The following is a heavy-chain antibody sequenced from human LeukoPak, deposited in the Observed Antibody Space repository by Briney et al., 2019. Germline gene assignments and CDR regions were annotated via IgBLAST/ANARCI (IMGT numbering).Heavy chain of an antibody. CDR1: GFTFSSYA. Sequence: PGGSLRLSCAASGFTFSSYAMSWVRQAPGKGLEWVGRIKSKAFGGTTDYAAPVYGRFTVSRDDSKNTLYLQMNSLQTEDTAVYYCTTFLDCTSTICYMNYWGQGTLVTVSS. CDR3: TTFLDCTSTICYMNY. V-gene: IGHV3-15*01. J-gene: IGHJ4*02. CDR2: IKSKAFGGTT. D-gene: IGHD2-2*02.